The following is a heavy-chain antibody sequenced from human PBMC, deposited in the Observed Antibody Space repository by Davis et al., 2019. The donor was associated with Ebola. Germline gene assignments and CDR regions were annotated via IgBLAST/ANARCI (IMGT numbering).Heavy chain of an antibody. CDR3: ARAADTSGYFPHF. J-gene: IGHJ4*02. Sequence: GESLKISCAASGFTFSSYAMSWVRQAPGKGLEWVSAISGSGGSTYYADSVKGRFTISRDNSRNTLYLEMSSLRPEDTAVYYCARAADTSGYFPHFWGQGTVVIVSS. CDR1: GFTFSSYA. V-gene: IGHV3-23*01. D-gene: IGHD3-22*01. CDR2: ISGSGGST.